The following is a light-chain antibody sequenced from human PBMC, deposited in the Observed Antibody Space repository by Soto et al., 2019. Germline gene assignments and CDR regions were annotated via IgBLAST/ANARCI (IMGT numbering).Light chain of an antibody. Sequence: QSALTQPASVSGSPGQSITLSCTGSSGDIGSYSLVSWYQLHPGKAPKLIIYEVSRRPSGVSTRFSGSKSGSTASLTVSGLQAEDEADYYCCSYASGGTYVIFGGGTKLTVL. V-gene: IGLV2-23*02. J-gene: IGLJ2*01. CDR3: CSYASGGTYVI. CDR2: EVS. CDR1: SGDIGSYSL.